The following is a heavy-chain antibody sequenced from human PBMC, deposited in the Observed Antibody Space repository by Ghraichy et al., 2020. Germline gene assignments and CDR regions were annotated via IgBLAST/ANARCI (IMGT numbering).Heavy chain of an antibody. CDR3: ARGVEGLALYYYFYGMDV. V-gene: IGHV3-48*02. Sequence: GGSLSLSCAASGFTFSYYSMNWVRQAPGKGLEWISYISSGSRTIYYADSVKGRLTISRDNAKNSLYLQMNSLRDEDTATYYCARGVEGLALYYYFYGMDVWGQGTTVTVSS. CDR1: GFTFSYYS. D-gene: IGHD2-2*02. CDR2: ISSGSRTI. J-gene: IGHJ6*02.